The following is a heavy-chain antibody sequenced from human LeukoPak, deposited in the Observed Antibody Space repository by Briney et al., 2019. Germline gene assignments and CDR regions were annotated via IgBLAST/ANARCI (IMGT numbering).Heavy chain of an antibody. J-gene: IGHJ4*02. CDR1: GFTFSSYA. CDR3: ARDRGSSWFYYFDY. V-gene: IGHV3-30*04. Sequence: GGSLRLSCAASGFTFSSYAMHWVRQAPGKGLEWVAVMSYDGSNKYYADSVKGRFTISRDNSKNTLYLQMNSLRAEDTAVYYCARDRGSSWFYYFDYWGQGTLVTVSS. CDR2: MSYDGSNK. D-gene: IGHD6-13*01.